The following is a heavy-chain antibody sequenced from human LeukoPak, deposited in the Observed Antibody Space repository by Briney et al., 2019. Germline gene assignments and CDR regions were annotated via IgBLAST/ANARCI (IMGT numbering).Heavy chain of an antibody. Sequence: SETLSLTCAVYGGSFSGYYWSWIRQPPGKGLEWIGEINHSGSTNYNPSLKSRVTISVDTSKNQFSLKLSSVTAADTAVYYCASHYCCSTSCYDRGFDPWGQGTLVTVSS. D-gene: IGHD2-2*01. CDR2: INHSGST. V-gene: IGHV4-34*01. J-gene: IGHJ5*02. CDR1: GGSFSGYY. CDR3: ASHYCCSTSCYDRGFDP.